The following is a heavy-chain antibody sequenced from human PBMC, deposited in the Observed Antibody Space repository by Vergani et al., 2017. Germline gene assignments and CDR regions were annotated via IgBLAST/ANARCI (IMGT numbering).Heavy chain of an antibody. CDR2: IIPLFGTA. D-gene: IGHD2-15*01. Sequence: QVQLVQSGAEGKKPGSSVKVSCKASGGTFSSYAISWVRQAPGQGLEWMGGIIPLFGTANYAQKFQGRVTLTADESTSTAYMGRSSLRSGDTAVYCCATARGRRCSGGRCYSSFRWFDPGGRGTLVTVFS. CDR3: ATARGRRCSGGRCYSSFRWFDP. J-gene: IGHJ5*02. CDR1: GGTFSSYA. V-gene: IGHV1-69*12.